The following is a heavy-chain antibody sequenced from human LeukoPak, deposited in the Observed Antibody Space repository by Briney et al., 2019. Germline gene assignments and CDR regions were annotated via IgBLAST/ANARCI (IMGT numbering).Heavy chain of an antibody. J-gene: IGHJ4*02. D-gene: IGHD3-22*01. CDR1: GYTFTSYH. CDR3: ARDPRDDSSGYYYFDY. V-gene: IGHV1-46*01. CDR2: INPSGGTT. Sequence: ASVKVSCKASGYTFTSYHMHWVRQAPGQGLEWMGIINPSGGTTNYAQKFRGRVTMTRDMSTSTLYMELSSLRSEDTAMYYCARDPRDDSSGYYYFDYWGQGTLVTVSS.